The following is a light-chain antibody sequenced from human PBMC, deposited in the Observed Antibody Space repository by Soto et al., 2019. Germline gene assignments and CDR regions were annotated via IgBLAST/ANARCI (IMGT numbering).Light chain of an antibody. Sequence: EIVLTQSPGTLSLPPGERATLSCTASHYVYSNVAWFQQRPGQAPRLLIYDASTRALDTPARFAGSGAGTEFTLTISSLQSEDFAVYFCQQYNNWPITFGQGTRLEIK. J-gene: IGKJ5*01. CDR3: QQYNNWPIT. CDR1: HYVYSN. V-gene: IGKV3-15*01. CDR2: DAS.